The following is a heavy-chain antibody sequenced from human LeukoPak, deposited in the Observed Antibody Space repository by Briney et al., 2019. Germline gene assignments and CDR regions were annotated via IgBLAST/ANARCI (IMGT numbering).Heavy chain of an antibody. J-gene: IGHJ3*02. V-gene: IGHV4-59*01. CDR3: AREVRLAGLDAFDI. CDR1: GGSISSYY. CDR2: IYYSGST. Sequence: SETLSLTCTVSGGSISSYYWSWIRQPPGKGLEWIGYIYYSGSTNYNPSLKSRVTISVDTSKNQFSLKLSSVTAADTAVYYCAREVRLAGLDAFDIWGQGTMVTVPS. D-gene: IGHD1-14*01.